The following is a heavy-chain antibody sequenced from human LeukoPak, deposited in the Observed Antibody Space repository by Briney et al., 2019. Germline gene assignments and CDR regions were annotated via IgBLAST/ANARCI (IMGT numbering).Heavy chain of an antibody. Sequence: PGGSLRLSCAASGFTFSSYAMSWVRQAPGKGLEWVALTSYDGSTKYYADSVKGRFTISKDNSRNTVYLHMNSLKVEDTATYYCAKPSDEHFDYWGQGTLVTVSS. CDR1: GFTFSSYA. CDR3: AKPSDEHFDY. V-gene: IGHV3-30*04. CDR2: TSYDGSTK. J-gene: IGHJ4*02.